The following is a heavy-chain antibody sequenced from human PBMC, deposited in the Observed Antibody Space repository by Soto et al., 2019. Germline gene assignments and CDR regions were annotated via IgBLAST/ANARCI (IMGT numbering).Heavy chain of an antibody. CDR2: IYYSGST. Sequence: SETLSLTCTVSGGSISSSSYYWGWIRQPPGKGLEWIGSIYYSGSTYYNPSLKSRVTISVDTSKNQFSLKLSSVTAADTAVYYCAREGANGDYVPSDDYWGQGTLVTVSS. D-gene: IGHD4-17*01. V-gene: IGHV4-39*02. CDR3: AREGANGDYVPSDDY. J-gene: IGHJ4*02. CDR1: GGSISSSSYY.